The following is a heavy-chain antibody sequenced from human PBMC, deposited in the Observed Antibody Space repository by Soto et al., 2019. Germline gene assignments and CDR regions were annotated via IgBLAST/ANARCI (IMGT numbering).Heavy chain of an antibody. Sequence: ASVKVSCKASGYTFTRSGISWVRQAPGQGLEWMGWISTYNGDTNYAQTFQGRVTMTTDTSTSTVYMELRSLRSDDTAVYYCASEGVAPYYCDVMDFWGQGTPVTVSS. J-gene: IGHJ6*02. D-gene: IGHD2-15*01. CDR1: GYTFTRSG. CDR2: ISTYNGDT. CDR3: ASEGVAPYYCDVMDF. V-gene: IGHV1-18*01.